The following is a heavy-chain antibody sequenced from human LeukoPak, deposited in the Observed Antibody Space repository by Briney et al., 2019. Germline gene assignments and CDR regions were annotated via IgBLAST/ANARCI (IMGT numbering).Heavy chain of an antibody. CDR1: GFTFEAYG. CDR2: INWDGDIT. J-gene: IGHJ4*02. V-gene: IGHV3-20*04. CDR3: ETDLSRDLPHN. Sequence: PGGSLRLSCAASGFTFEAYGMSWVRQRPGKGLEWVSAINWDGDITRYTDSVKGRFTISRDNAKNSLYLQMNSLRDEDTALYYCETDLSRDLPHNWGQGTPVTVSS.